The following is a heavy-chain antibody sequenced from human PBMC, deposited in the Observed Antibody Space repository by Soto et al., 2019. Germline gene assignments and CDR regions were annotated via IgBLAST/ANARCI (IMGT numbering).Heavy chain of an antibody. D-gene: IGHD1-1*01. CDR1: GYTFSDYY. CDR2: INPNSGGT. J-gene: IGHJ4*02. V-gene: IGHV1-2*02. Sequence: ASVKVSCKASGYTFSDYYIHWVRQAPGQGLEWMGWINPNSGGTKYAPKFQGGVTMTRDTSITTAYMELSRLRSGGTAVYYCAREPPTAKPEGVDFWGQGTLVTVSS. CDR3: AREPPTAKPEGVDF.